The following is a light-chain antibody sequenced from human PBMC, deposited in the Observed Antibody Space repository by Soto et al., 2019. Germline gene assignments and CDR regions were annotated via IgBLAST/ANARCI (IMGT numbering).Light chain of an antibody. J-gene: IGKJ4*01. CDR3: QQYGSPR. V-gene: IGKV3-20*01. CDR1: QSVSSSY. CDR2: GAS. Sequence: EIVLTQSPGTLSLSPGERATLSCRASQSVSSSYLAWYQQKPGQAPRLLIYGASSRATGIPDGFSGSGSGTDFTLTISRLEPEDFAVYYCQQYGSPRFGGGTKVDIK.